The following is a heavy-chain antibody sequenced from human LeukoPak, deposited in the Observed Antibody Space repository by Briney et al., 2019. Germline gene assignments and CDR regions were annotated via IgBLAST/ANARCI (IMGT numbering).Heavy chain of an antibody. V-gene: IGHV1-8*03. J-gene: IGHJ6*03. CDR2: MNPNSGNT. Sequence: GASVKVSCKASGYTFTSYDINWVRQATGQGLEWMGWMNPNSGNTGYAQKFQGRVTITRNTSMSTAYMELSSLRSEDTAVYYCARGAVYDLIGYCYMDVWGKGTTVTVSS. CDR3: ARGAVYDLIGYCYMDV. D-gene: IGHD3-3*01. CDR1: GYTFTSYD.